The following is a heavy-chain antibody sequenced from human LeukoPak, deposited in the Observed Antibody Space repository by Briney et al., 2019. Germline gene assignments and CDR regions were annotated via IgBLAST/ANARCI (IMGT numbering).Heavy chain of an antibody. Sequence: PSETLSLTCAVYGGSFSGYYWSWIRQPPGKGLEWIGEINHSGSTNYNPSLKSRVTISVDTSKNQFSLKLTSVTAADTAVYYCARGLNAMVRGQAFDIWGQGTMVTVSS. V-gene: IGHV4-34*01. J-gene: IGHJ3*02. CDR2: INHSGST. CDR3: ARGLNAMVRGQAFDI. D-gene: IGHD3-10*01. CDR1: GGSFSGYY.